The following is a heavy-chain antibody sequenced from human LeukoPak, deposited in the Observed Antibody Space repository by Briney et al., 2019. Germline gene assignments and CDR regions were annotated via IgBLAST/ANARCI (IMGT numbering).Heavy chain of an antibody. CDR2: ISYDGSNK. D-gene: IGHD3-9*01. Sequence: GRSLRLSCAASGFTFSSYAMHWVRQAPGKGLEWVAVISYDGSNKYYADSVKGRFTISIDNSKNTLYLQMNSLRAEDTAVYYCARESGSYYDILPFDPWGQGTLVTVSS. V-gene: IGHV3-30*04. J-gene: IGHJ5*02. CDR1: GFTFSSYA. CDR3: ARESGSYYDILPFDP.